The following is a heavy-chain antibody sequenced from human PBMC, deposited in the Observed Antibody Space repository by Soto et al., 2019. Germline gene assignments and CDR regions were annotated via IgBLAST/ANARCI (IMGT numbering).Heavy chain of an antibody. CDR1: GFTFSNAW. Sequence: GSLRLSCAASGFTFSNAWMIWVRQAPGKGLEWVGRTKSKTDGGTTDYAAPVKGRWTISRDDSKNTRYLQMTSLKTQDTAVYYCTTAPAGGRQPPFFHSWDQECLVT. V-gene: IGHV3-15*01. D-gene: IGHD2-15*01. J-gene: IGHJ4*03. CDR3: TTAPAGGRQPPFFHS. CDR2: TKSKTDGGTT.